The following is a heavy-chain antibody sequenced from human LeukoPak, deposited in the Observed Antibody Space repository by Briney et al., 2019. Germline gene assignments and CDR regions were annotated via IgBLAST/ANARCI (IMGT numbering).Heavy chain of an antibody. CDR3: AKDRYCSGGSCYSAFDI. CDR2: ISWNSGSV. Sequence: GGSLRLSCAASGFTFHDYAMHWVRQTPGKGLEWVPGISWNSGSVAYADSVKGRFTISRDNAKSSLYLQMDSLRAEDTALYYCAKDRYCSGGSCYSAFDIWGQGTMVTVSS. V-gene: IGHV3-9*01. D-gene: IGHD2-15*01. CDR1: GFTFHDYA. J-gene: IGHJ3*02.